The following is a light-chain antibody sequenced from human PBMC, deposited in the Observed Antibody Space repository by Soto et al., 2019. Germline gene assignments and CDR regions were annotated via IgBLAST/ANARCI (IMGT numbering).Light chain of an antibody. J-gene: IGLJ3*02. CDR1: SSDIGAYNY. CDR2: EVS. Sequence: QSVLTQPASVSGSPGQSITISCAGTSSDIGAYNYVSWYQQLPGKAPKLIIFEVSNRPSGVSHRFSGSKSGATASLAISGLQADDEADYYCTSYSSTNTLVFGGGTKVTVL. V-gene: IGLV2-14*01. CDR3: TSYSSTNTLV.